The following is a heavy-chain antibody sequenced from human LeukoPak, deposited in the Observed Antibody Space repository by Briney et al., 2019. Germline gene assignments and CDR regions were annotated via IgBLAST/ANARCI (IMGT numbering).Heavy chain of an antibody. J-gene: IGHJ4*02. CDR2: ISYDGSNK. V-gene: IGHV3-30*18. CDR3: AKDLLAMATITPTFDY. CDR1: GFTFSSYA. D-gene: IGHD5-24*01. Sequence: PGGSLRLSCAASGFTFSSYAMSWVRQAPGKGLERVAVISYDGSNKYYADSVKGRFTISRDNSKNTLYLQMNSLRAEDTAVYYCAKDLLAMATITPTFDYWGQGTLVTVSS.